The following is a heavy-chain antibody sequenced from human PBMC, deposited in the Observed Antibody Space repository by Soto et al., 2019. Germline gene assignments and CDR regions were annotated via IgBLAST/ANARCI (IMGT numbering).Heavy chain of an antibody. Sequence: PGGSLRLSCAASGFTFSSYAMSWVRQAPGKGLEWVAAISGRGGSTYYADSVKGRLPISRDNSKNRLYLQMNSLRAEDTAVYYCAKDRYFDSSGYYYFDFWGQAPLVTVSS. CDR1: GFTFSSYA. CDR3: AKDRYFDSSGYYYFDF. D-gene: IGHD3-22*01. V-gene: IGHV3-23*01. J-gene: IGHJ4*02. CDR2: ISGRGGST.